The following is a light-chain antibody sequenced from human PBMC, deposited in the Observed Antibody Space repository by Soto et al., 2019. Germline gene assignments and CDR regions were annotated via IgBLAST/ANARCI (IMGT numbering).Light chain of an antibody. CDR3: SSYTSSSTLVV. CDR1: SSDVGGYNY. CDR2: EVN. Sequence: QSVLTQPASVSGSPGQSITISCTGTSSDVGGYNYVSWYQQHPGKAPKLMIYEVNNRPSGVSNRFSGSKSGNTASLTISGLQAEDEADYYCSSYTSSSTLVVFGGGTKLPVL. V-gene: IGLV2-14*01. J-gene: IGLJ2*01.